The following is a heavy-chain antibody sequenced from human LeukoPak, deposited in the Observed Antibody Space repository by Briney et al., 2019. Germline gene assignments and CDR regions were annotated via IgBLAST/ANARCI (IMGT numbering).Heavy chain of an antibody. D-gene: IGHD3-22*01. CDR3: AGEDSSGVNWFDP. V-gene: IGHV1-69*13. J-gene: IGHJ5*02. CDR2: IIPIFGTA. Sequence: GASVKVSCKASGGTFSSCAISWVRQAPGQGLEWMGGIIPIFGTANYAQKFQGRVTITADESTSTAYMELSSLRSEDTAVYYCAGEDSSGVNWFDPWGQGTLVTVSS. CDR1: GGTFSSCA.